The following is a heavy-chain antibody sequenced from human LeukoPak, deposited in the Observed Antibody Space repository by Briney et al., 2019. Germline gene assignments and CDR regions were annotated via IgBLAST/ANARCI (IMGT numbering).Heavy chain of an antibody. J-gene: IGHJ6*04. D-gene: IGHD3-10*01. CDR1: GYTFTSYY. CDR2: INPSGGGT. V-gene: IGHV1-46*01. CDR3: AREVGGPVDV. Sequence: ASVKVSCKASGYTFTSYYMHWVRQAPGQGLEWIGIINPSGGGTSYAQKFQGRVTMTRDMSTSTVYMELRSLRSEDTAVYYCAREVGGPVDVWGKGTTVTISS.